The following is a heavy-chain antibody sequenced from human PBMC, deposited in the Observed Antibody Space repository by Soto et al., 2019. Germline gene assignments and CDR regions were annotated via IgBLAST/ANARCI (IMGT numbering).Heavy chain of an antibody. CDR1: GGSISSYY. V-gene: IGHV4-59*01. CDR3: ARANSSSWPYYYGMDV. J-gene: IGHJ6*02. D-gene: IGHD6-13*01. Sequence: SETLSLTCTVSGGSISSYYWSWIRQPPGKGLEWIGYIYYSGSTNYNPSLKSRVTISVDTSKNQFSLKLSSVTAADTAVYYCARANSSSWPYYYGMDVWGQGTTVTVSS. CDR2: IYYSGST.